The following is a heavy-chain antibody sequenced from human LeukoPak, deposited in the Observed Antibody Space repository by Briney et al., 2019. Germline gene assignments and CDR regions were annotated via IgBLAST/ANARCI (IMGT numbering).Heavy chain of an antibody. CDR2: ISHSGAT. Sequence: SETLSLTCAVYGGSFSGYNWNWIRQPPGKGLEWIGEISHSGATNYNPALQSRVTISVDTSKNQFSLRLISVTAADTAVYYCARGSPKHDSWGQGTLVIVSS. CDR3: ARGSPKHDS. CDR1: GGSFSGYN. V-gene: IGHV4-34*01. J-gene: IGHJ5*01.